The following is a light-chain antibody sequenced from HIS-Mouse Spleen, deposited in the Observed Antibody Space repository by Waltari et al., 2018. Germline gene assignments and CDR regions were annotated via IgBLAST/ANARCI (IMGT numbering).Light chain of an antibody. Sequence: SYELTQPSSVSVSPGQTARITCSGDVLAKKYARWFQQKPGQAPVLVIYKDSERPSGIPERFPGSSSGTTVTLTISGAQVEDEADYYCYSAADNNLVVFGGGTKLTVL. CDR3: YSAADNNLVV. J-gene: IGLJ2*01. CDR1: VLAKKY. V-gene: IGLV3-27*01. CDR2: KDS.